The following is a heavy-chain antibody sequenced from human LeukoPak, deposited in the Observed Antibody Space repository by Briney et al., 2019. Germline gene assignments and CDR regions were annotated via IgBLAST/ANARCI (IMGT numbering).Heavy chain of an antibody. D-gene: IGHD6-6*01. V-gene: IGHV1-18*01. CDR1: GYTFTSYG. CDR3: AIIYSSSPFDY. J-gene: IGHJ4*02. Sequence: ASVTVSCKASGYTFTSYGISWARQAPGQGLEWMGWISAYNGNTNYAQKLQGRVTMTTDTSTSTAYMELRSLRSDDTAVYYCAIIYSSSPFDYWGQGTLVTVSS. CDR2: ISAYNGNT.